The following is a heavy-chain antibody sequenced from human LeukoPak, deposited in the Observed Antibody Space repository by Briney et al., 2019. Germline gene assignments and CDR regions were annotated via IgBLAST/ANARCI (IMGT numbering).Heavy chain of an antibody. CDR1: DYSISSTNW. V-gene: IGHV4-28*01. CDR2: IYNTGYT. D-gene: IGHD3-22*01. J-gene: IGHJ4*02. Sequence: PSETLSLTCAVSDYSISSTNWWGWIRQSPGKGLEWIGYIYNTGYTYNNPSLKSRVTIPVDTSKNQFSLKLSSVTAADTAVYYCASMKILNYYDSSGYPGAYFDYWGQGTLVTVSS. CDR3: ASMKILNYYDSSGYPGAYFDY.